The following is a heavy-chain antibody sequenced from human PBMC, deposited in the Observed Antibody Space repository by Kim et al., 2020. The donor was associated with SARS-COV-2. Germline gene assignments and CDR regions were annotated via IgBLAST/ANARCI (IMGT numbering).Heavy chain of an antibody. Sequence: YATAYAASVKGRFTISRDDSKNTAYLQMNSLKTEDTAVYYCTRHTNYGDYWGQGTLVTVSS. D-gene: IGHD1-7*01. CDR2: YAT. J-gene: IGHJ4*02. V-gene: IGHV3-73*01. CDR3: TRHTNYGDY.